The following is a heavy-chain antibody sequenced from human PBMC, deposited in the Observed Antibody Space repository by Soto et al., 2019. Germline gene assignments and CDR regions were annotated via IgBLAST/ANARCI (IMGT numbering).Heavy chain of an antibody. V-gene: IGHV3-23*01. D-gene: IGHD3-10*01. J-gene: IGHJ4*02. CDR2: ISVSGGGT. CDR3: AIRGLSKSEVRGYFDY. CDR1: GFTFSRYD. Sequence: EVQLLESGGGLVQPGGSLRLSCAASGFTFSRYDMTWVRQAPGKGLEWVSAISVSGGGTNYGDSVKGRFIISRDNSKNTLFMQMNSLRVEDTAVYYCAIRGLSKSEVRGYFDYWGRGTLVTVYS.